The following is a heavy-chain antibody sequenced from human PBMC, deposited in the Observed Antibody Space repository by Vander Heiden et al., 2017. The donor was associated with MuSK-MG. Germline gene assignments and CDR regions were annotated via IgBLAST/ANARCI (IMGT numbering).Heavy chain of an antibody. J-gene: IGHJ5*02. V-gene: IGHV4-59*01. CDR2: IYYSGST. CDR1: GGSISSYY. D-gene: IGHD3-22*01. CDR3: GIDLDSRGYYHP. Sequence: QVQLQESGPGLVKPSETLSLTCTVSGGSISSYYWSWIRQPPGKGLEWIGYIYYSGSTNYNPSLKSRVTISVDTSKNQFSLKLRSLTAADTAVCCCGIDLDSRGYYHPWVEGTLVTVYS.